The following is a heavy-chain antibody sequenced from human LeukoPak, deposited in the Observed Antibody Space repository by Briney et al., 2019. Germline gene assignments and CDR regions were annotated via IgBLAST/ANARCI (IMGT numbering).Heavy chain of an antibody. CDR1: GFTFSTYA. CDR3: VKDQEYGDYGLDY. J-gene: IGHJ4*02. V-gene: IGHV3-64D*06. CDR2: IGSNGDST. Sequence: GGSLRLSCSASGFTFSTYAIHWVRQAPGKGLEYVSAIGSNGDSTYYADSVKGRFTISRDNSKNTLYLQMSSLRGEDTAVYYCVKDQEYGDYGLDYWGQGILVTVSS. D-gene: IGHD4-17*01.